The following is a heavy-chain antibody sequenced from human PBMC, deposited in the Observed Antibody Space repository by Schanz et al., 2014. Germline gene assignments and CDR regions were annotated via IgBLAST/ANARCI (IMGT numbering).Heavy chain of an antibody. Sequence: QVQLVQSGAEVKKPGASATVSCKASGYTFTSYYMHWVRQAPGQGLEWMGIINPSGGSTSYAQKFQGRVTMTRDTSTSTVYMELSSLRSEDTAVYYCARDGEAAAGCDYWGQGTLVTVSS. CDR3: ARDGEAAAGCDY. D-gene: IGHD6-13*01. CDR1: GYTFTSYY. CDR2: INPSGGST. V-gene: IGHV1-46*03. J-gene: IGHJ4*02.